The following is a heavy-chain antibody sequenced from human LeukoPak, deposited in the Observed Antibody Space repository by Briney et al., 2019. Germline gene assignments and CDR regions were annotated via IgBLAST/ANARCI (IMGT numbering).Heavy chain of an antibody. CDR1: GFHFSNYG. V-gene: IGHV3-30*02. CDR3: ARDRADVFDY. CDR2: IRYDGSKD. D-gene: IGHD3-10*01. J-gene: IGHJ4*02. Sequence: GGSLRLSCAASGFHFSNYGIHWVRQAPGKGLEWVAYIRYDGSKDFYADSVKGRITVSRDNPKNTVYLQMNSLRAEDTAVYYCARDRADVFDYWGQGTLVTVSS.